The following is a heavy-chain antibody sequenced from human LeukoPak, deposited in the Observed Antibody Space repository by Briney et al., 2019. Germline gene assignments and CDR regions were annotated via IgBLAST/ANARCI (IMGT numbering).Heavy chain of an antibody. J-gene: IGHJ4*02. CDR3: ARSRWNYDY. Sequence: GGSLRLSCAASGFTFSSYAMHWVRQAPGKGLEWVAVISYDGSNKYYADSVKGRFTISRDNSKNTLYLQMNSLRAEDTAVCYCARSRWNYDYWGQGTLVTVSS. CDR1: GFTFSSYA. D-gene: IGHD1-7*01. V-gene: IGHV3-30-3*01. CDR2: ISYDGSNK.